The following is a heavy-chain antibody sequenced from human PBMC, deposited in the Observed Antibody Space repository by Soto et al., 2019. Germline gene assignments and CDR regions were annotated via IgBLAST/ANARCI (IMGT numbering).Heavy chain of an antibody. V-gene: IGHV4-30-4*01. J-gene: IGHJ4*02. CDR1: GGSISSGDYY. Sequence: SETLSLTCTVSGGSISSGDYYWSWIRQPPGKGLEWIGYIYYSGSTYYNPSLKSRVTISVDTSKNQFSLKLSSVTAADTAVYYCARDQWELLHFDYWGQGTLVTVSS. D-gene: IGHD1-26*01. CDR2: IYYSGST. CDR3: ARDQWELLHFDY.